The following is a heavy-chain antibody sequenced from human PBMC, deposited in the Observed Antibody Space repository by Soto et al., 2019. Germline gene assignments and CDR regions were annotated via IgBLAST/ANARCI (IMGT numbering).Heavy chain of an antibody. V-gene: IGHV3-30-3*01. Sequence: QVQLVESGGGVVQPGRSLRLSCAVSGFTFGHYAMHWVRQAPGKGLEWVALILHDGSNKYYGDSVKGRFTISRDNSNNTLYLQMNTMRAEDTAVYYCARDRDSGGFYVVYWSQGTLVTVSS. CDR2: ILHDGSNK. CDR1: GFTFGHYA. D-gene: IGHD2-15*01. CDR3: ARDRDSGGFYVVY. J-gene: IGHJ4*02.